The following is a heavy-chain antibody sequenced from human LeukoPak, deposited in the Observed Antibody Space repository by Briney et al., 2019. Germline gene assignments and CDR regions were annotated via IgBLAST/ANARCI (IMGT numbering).Heavy chain of an antibody. J-gene: IGHJ4*02. D-gene: IGHD2-21*02. CDR1: GFTFSTYS. CDR3: ATLRVLVTATGLDY. Sequence: GGSLRLSCAASGFTFSTYSMNWVRQAPEKGLEWVSYISSSSSTIYYADSVKGRFTISRDNAKNSLYLQMNSLRDEDTAVYYCATLRVLVTATGLDYWGQGILVTVSS. CDR2: ISSSSSTI. V-gene: IGHV3-48*02.